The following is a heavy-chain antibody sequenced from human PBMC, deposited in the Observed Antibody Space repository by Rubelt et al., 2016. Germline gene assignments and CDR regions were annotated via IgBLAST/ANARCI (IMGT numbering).Heavy chain of an antibody. CDR3: AKSLGVVRGYYYYYGMDV. CDR2: IGSGGRT. CDR1: GFTLSNYG. J-gene: IGHJ6*02. V-gene: IGHV3-23*01. Sequence: EVQLLESGGGLVQPGGSLRLSCAASGFTLSNYGMNWVRQAPGKGLEWVSAIGSGGRTYYADSVKGRFTISRDNAKNSLYLQMNSLRAEDTALYYCAKSLGVVRGYYYYYGMDVWGQGTTVTVSS. D-gene: IGHD3-3*01.